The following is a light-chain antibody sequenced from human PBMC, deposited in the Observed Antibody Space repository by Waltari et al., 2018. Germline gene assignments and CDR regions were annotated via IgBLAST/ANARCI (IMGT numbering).Light chain of an antibody. Sequence: ETVMTQSPATLSVYPGERATLSCRASQRIKNNLAWYQQKGGQAPRLLLFDESNRATGISARFSGSGYGTEFTLTISSLQSEDFAVYYCQQYDNWPLTFGQGTRLDIK. CDR2: DES. V-gene: IGKV3-15*01. J-gene: IGKJ5*01. CDR3: QQYDNWPLT. CDR1: QRIKNN.